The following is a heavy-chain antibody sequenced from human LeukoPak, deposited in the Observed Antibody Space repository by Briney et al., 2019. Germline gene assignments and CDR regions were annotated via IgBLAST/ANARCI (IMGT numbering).Heavy chain of an antibody. V-gene: IGHV4-39*01. D-gene: IGHD5-18*01. CDR3: ARVVYSYHDY. CDR2: IYSSGTT. J-gene: IGHJ4*02. Sequence: PSETLSLTCTVSGGSISSNSHYWGWIRQPPGKGLEWIGSIYSSGTTYYNPSLRSRLTISADTSKNQFSLKLSSVTAADTAVYYCARVVYSYHDYWGQGTLVTVSS. CDR1: GGSISSNSHY.